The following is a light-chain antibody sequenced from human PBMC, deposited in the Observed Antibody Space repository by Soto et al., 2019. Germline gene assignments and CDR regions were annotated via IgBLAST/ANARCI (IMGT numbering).Light chain of an antibody. CDR1: SSDVGNYKY. CDR2: EVS. Sequence: QSALAQPASVSGSPGQSITISCTGTSSDVGNYKYVSWYQQHPGKAPKLMIYEVSNRPSGVSNRFSGSKSGNTASLTISGLQAEDETDYYCSSYTSSSLYVFGTGTKVTVL. J-gene: IGLJ1*01. CDR3: SSYTSSSLYV. V-gene: IGLV2-14*01.